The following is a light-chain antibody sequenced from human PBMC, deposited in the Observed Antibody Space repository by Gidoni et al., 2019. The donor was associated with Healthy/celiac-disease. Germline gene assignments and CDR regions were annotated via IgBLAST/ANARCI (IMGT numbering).Light chain of an antibody. CDR2: QDS. CDR3: QAWDSSTAWV. V-gene: IGLV3-1*01. CDR1: KLGDKY. J-gene: IGLJ2*01. Sequence: SYELPQPTSVSVSPGQPASITGSGDKLGDKYACWYQQKPGQSPVLVIYQDSKRPSGIPERFSGSNSGNTATLTISGTQAMDEADYYCQAWDSSTAWVFGGGTKLTVL.